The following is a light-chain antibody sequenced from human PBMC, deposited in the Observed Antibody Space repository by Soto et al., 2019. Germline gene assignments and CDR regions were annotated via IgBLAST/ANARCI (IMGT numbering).Light chain of an antibody. Sequence: EIVLTQSPGTLSLSPGERATLSCRASKRVTTSYLAWYQQKPGQAPRLLIYGTASRATGIPDRFSGSGSGRDFTLTITSLEPEDFAVYYCQQYETSLITFGQGTRREIK. J-gene: IGKJ5*01. CDR1: KRVTTSY. CDR3: QQYETSLIT. CDR2: GTA. V-gene: IGKV3-20*01.